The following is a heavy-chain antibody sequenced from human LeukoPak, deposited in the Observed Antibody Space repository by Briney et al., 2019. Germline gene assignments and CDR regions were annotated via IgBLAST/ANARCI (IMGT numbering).Heavy chain of an antibody. D-gene: IGHD6-13*01. V-gene: IGHV1-46*01. CDR2: INPSGGST. CDR1: GYTFTSYY. CDR3: ARDGHSSSWYEAKNILDY. Sequence: ASVKVSCKASGYTFTSYYMHWVRQAPGQGLEWMGIINPSGGSTSYAQKFQGRVAMTRDTSTSTVYMELSSLRSEDTAVYYCARDGHSSSWYEAKNILDYWGQGTLVTVSS. J-gene: IGHJ4*02.